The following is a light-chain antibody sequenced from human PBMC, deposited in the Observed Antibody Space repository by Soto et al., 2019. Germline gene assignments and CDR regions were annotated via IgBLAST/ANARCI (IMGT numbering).Light chain of an antibody. CDR1: TGAVTSGHY. V-gene: IGLV7-46*01. CDR3: LLSFSGVEV. Sequence: QAVVTQEPSLTVSPGGTVTLTCGSSTGAVTSGHYPYWFQQRPGQAPRTLISDTSNRHSWTPARFSGSLLGGKAALTLSGAQPEDEADYYCLLSFSGVEVFGGGTKLTAL. J-gene: IGLJ2*01. CDR2: DTS.